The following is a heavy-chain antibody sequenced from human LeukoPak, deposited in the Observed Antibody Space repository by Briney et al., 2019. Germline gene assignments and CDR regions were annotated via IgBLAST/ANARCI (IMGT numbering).Heavy chain of an antibody. CDR1: GGSISSYY. D-gene: IGHD2-15*01. Sequence: SETLSLTCTVSGGSISSYYWSWIRQPPGKGLEWIGYIYYSGSTNYNPSLKSRVTISVDTSKNQFSLNLTSVTAADTAVYYCVRASVESGGAFDIWGQGTMVTVSS. CDR3: VRASVESGGAFDI. V-gene: IGHV4-59*01. CDR2: IYYSGST. J-gene: IGHJ3*02.